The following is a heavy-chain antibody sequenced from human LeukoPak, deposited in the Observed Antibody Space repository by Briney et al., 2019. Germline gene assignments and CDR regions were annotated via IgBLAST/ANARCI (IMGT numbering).Heavy chain of an antibody. D-gene: IGHD6-19*01. Sequence: PGRSLRRSCAASGFTFSSYGMHWVRQAPGKGLEWVAVISYDGSNKYYADSVKGRFTISRDNSKNTLYLQMNSLRAEDTAVYYCKGTVADPYYFDYWGQGTLVTVSS. V-gene: IGHV3-30*03. CDR1: GFTFSSYG. CDR2: ISYDGSNK. CDR3: KGTVADPYYFDY. J-gene: IGHJ4*02.